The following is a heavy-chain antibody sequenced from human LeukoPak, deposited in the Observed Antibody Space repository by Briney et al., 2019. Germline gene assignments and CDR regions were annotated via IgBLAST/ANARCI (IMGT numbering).Heavy chain of an antibody. V-gene: IGHV3-64D*06. CDR3: VKDTVYDILTGYFNFEY. Sequence: PGGSLRLSCSASGFTFSSFVMHWVRQAPGKGLKYVSAISSNGRSTSYADPVKGRFTISRDNSKNTLYLQMSSLRPEDTAVYYCVKDTVYDILTGYFNFEYWGQGTLVTVSS. CDR1: GFTFSSFV. CDR2: ISSNGRST. D-gene: IGHD3-9*01. J-gene: IGHJ4*02.